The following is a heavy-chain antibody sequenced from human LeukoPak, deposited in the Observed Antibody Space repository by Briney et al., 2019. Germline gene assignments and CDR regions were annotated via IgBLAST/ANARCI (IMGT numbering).Heavy chain of an antibody. Sequence: GGSLRLSCAASGFTFDDSVMSWVRQAPGKGLEYVSSISKSSALKYYSGSVRGRFTISRDNAENSLYLDMSNLGAEDTAVYFCVRGDNRDQWGQGTLVTVSS. CDR2: ISKSSALK. D-gene: IGHD2-2*01. CDR3: VRGDNRDQ. CDR1: GFTFDDSV. J-gene: IGHJ4*02. V-gene: IGHV3-21*01.